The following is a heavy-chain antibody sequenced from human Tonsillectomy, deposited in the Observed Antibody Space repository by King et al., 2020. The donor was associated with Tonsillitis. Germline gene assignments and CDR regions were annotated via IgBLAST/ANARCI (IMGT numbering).Heavy chain of an antibody. J-gene: IGHJ4*02. V-gene: IGHV4-59*01. CDR2: IYYSGST. CDR1: GGSISSYY. D-gene: IGHD6-13*01. Sequence: QLQESGPGLVKPSETLSLTCTVSGGSISSYYWSWIRQPPGKGLEWIGDIYYSGSTNYNPPLKSRVTISVDTSKNQFSLKLSSVTAADTAVYYCARVDSDSSSWYYFDYWGQGTLVTVSS. CDR3: ARVDSDSSSWYYFDY.